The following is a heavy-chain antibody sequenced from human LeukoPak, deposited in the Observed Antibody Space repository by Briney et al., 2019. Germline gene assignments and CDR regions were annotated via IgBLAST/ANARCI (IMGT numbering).Heavy chain of an antibody. J-gene: IGHJ4*02. CDR2: IIPIFGTA. D-gene: IGHD3-10*01. CDR1: GYTFTGYY. CDR3: AREGGRGDRYYFDY. Sequence: SVKVPCKASGYTFTGYYMHWVRQAPGQGLEWMGGIIPIFGTANYAQKFQGRVTITADESTSTAYMELSSLRSEDTAVYYCAREGGRGDRYYFDYWGQGTLVTVSS. V-gene: IGHV1-69*13.